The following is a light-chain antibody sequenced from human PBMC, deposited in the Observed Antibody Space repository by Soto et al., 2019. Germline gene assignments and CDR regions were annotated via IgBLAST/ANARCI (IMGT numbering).Light chain of an antibody. J-gene: IGKJ1*01. Sequence: DVQMTQSPSTLSASIGDRVTITCRASQSISSWLAWYQQKPGKAPNLLIYKASNLENGVPSRFSGSGSGTEFTLTISGLQPDDLATYYCQQYNSYLWTFGQGTKVEIK. CDR1: QSISSW. V-gene: IGKV1-5*03. CDR2: KAS. CDR3: QQYNSYLWT.